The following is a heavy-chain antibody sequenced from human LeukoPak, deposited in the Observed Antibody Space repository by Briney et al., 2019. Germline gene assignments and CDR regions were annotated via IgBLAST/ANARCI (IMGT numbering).Heavy chain of an antibody. D-gene: IGHD2-2*02. J-gene: IGHJ4*02. CDR1: GGSISSGSYY. Sequence: PSQTLSLTCTVSGGSISSGSYYWSWIRQPAGKGLEWIGRIYTSGSTNYNPSLKSRVTISVDTSKNQFSLKLSSVTAADTAVYYCARAGYCSSTSCYTGGYYFDYWGQGTLVTVSS. CDR2: IYTSGST. V-gene: IGHV4-61*02. CDR3: ARAGYCSSTSCYTGGYYFDY.